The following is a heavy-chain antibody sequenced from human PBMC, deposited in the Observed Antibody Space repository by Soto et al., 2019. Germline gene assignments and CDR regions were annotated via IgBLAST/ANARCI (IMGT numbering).Heavy chain of an antibody. Sequence: GASVKVSCEASGYIFTSYYIHWVRQAPGQGLEWMGWINPFGGSRMFAQSFQGRVTMTRDTSTSTVYMEVSSLRSEDTAVYYCSRVDPGETSPFDHWGQGTLVTVSS. CDR2: INPFGGSR. CDR1: GYIFTSYY. CDR3: SRVDPGETSPFDH. D-gene: IGHD3-10*01. J-gene: IGHJ4*02. V-gene: IGHV1-46*03.